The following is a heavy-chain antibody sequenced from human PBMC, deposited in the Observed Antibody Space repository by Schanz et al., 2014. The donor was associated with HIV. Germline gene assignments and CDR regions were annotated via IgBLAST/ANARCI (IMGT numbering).Heavy chain of an antibody. CDR3: AKLAVRSDYNGRDY. CDR2: IRDSDGIA. J-gene: IGHJ4*02. V-gene: IGHV3-23*01. Sequence: EVQLLESGGGLVQPGGSLRLSCAASGFTFSGSVMYWVRQAPGKGLEWVSAIRDSDGIATYADSVKGRFTISKDNSKNTLYLQLNNLRVEDTAIYFCAKLAVRSDYNGRDYWGQGTLVIVSS. D-gene: IGHD3-16*01. CDR1: GFTFSGSV.